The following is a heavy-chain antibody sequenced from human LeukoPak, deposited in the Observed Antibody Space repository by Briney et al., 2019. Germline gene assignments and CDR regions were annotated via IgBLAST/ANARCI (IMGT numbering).Heavy chain of an antibody. V-gene: IGHV1-3*01. J-gene: IGHJ6*04. D-gene: IGHD6-19*01. Sequence: ASVKVSCKASGYTFTSYAMHWVRQAPGQRLEWMGWINAGNGNTKYSQKFQGRVTITRDTSASTAYMELSSLRSEDTAVYYCARALEQPLLGYGWLEENYYYYGMDVWGKGTTVTVSS. CDR3: ARALEQPLLGYGWLEENYYYYGMDV. CDR2: INAGNGNT. CDR1: GYTFTSYA.